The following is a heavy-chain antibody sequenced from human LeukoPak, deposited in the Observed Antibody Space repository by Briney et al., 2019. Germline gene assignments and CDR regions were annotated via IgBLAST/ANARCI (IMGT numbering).Heavy chain of an antibody. Sequence: SETLSLTCTVSGGSISSYYWSWIRQPPGKGLEWIGYIYYSGSTNYNPSLKSRVTISVDTSKNQFSLKLSSVTAADTAVYYCARRQKDDYGDYEDYWGQGTLVTVSS. V-gene: IGHV4-59*08. CDR2: IYYSGST. J-gene: IGHJ4*02. CDR3: ARRQKDDYGDYEDY. D-gene: IGHD4-17*01. CDR1: GGSISSYY.